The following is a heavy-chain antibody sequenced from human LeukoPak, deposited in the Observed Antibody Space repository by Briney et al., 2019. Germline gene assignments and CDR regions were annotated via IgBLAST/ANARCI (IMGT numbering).Heavy chain of an antibody. Sequence: GGSLRLSCAASGFIFSNAWMSWVRQAPGKGLEWVSSISSGSSFIYYADSVKGRFTISRDNAKNSLFLQMNSLRAEGTAVYYCARESSGYFYWGQGTLVTVSS. D-gene: IGHD3-22*01. V-gene: IGHV3-21*01. CDR2: ISSGSSFI. CDR1: GFIFSNAW. CDR3: ARESSGYFY. J-gene: IGHJ4*02.